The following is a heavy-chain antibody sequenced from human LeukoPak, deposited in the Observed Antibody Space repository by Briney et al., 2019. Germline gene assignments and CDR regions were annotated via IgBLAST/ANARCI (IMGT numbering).Heavy chain of an antibody. V-gene: IGHV3-53*01. CDR1: GFTVSSNY. CDR3: AREAYDSSGYYLQGAFDI. J-gene: IGHJ3*02. D-gene: IGHD3-22*01. Sequence: PGGSLRLSCAASGFTVSSNYMSWVRQAPGKGLEWVSVIYSGGSTYYADSVKGRFTISRDNSKNTLYLQMNSLRAEDTAVYYCAREAYDSSGYYLQGAFDIWGQGTLVTVSS. CDR2: IYSGGST.